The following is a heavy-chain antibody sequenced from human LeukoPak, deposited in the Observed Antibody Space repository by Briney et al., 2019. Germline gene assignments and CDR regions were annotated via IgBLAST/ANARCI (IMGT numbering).Heavy chain of an antibody. Sequence: GGSLRLSCAASGFTFSSYSMNWVRQAPGKGLEWVSYISSSSSTIYYADSVKGRFTISRDNSKNSLYLQMNSLRAEDTALYYCAKGGPTYYYYYYMDVWGKGTTVTVSS. J-gene: IGHJ6*03. D-gene: IGHD3-10*01. V-gene: IGHV3-48*04. CDR2: ISSSSSTI. CDR3: AKGGPTYYYYYYMDV. CDR1: GFTFSSYS.